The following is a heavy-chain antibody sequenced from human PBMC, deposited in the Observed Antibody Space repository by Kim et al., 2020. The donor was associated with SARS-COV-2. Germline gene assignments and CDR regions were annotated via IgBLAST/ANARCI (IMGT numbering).Heavy chain of an antibody. CDR3: AKAAGDGYSPDY. CDR2: VSGSGSST. Sequence: GGSLRLSCAASGFTFSSYAMSWVRQAPGKGMEWVSVVSGSGSSTYYADSVKGRFTISRDNSKNTLFLQMNSLRVEDTAVYYCAKAAGDGYSPDYWGQGTL. V-gene: IGHV3-23*01. J-gene: IGHJ4*02. CDR1: GFTFSSYA. D-gene: IGHD4-4*01.